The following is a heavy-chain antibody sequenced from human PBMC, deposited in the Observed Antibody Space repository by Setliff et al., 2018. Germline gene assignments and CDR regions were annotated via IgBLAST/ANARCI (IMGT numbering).Heavy chain of an antibody. Sequence: GGSLRLSCAASGFTFSTHSMNWVRQAPGKGLEWVSSISRSSTYIYYADSMKGRFTISRDNAKNSLYLQMNSLRAEDTAVYCCASAGHSGSWFPFDAFHIWGQGTMVTVSS. CDR3: ASAGHSGSWFPFDAFHI. D-gene: IGHD6-13*01. CDR2: ISRSSTYI. J-gene: IGHJ3*02. CDR1: GFTFSTHS. V-gene: IGHV3-21*01.